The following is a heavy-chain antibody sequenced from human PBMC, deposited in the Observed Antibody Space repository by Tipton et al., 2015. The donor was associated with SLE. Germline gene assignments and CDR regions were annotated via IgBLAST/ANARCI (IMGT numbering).Heavy chain of an antibody. Sequence: GLVKPSETLSLTCAVYGGSISAYYWSWIRQPPGKGLEWIGRLYGSGSPTHYNPSLESRVTMSVDTSQNQFSLKLTSVTAADTAVYYCARIRPGHGDPFDFWGQGTLVTVSS. J-gene: IGHJ4*02. CDR2: LYGSGSPT. D-gene: IGHD3-3*01. V-gene: IGHV4-59*10. CDR3: ARIRPGHGDPFDF. CDR1: GGSISAYY.